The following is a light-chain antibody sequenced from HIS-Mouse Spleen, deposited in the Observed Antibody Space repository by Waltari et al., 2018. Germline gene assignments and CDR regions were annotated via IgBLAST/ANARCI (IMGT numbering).Light chain of an antibody. CDR2: EDS. CDR3: YSTDSSGNHRV. J-gene: IGLJ2*01. V-gene: IGLV3-10*01. CDR1: ALPKKY. Sequence: SYELTQPPSVSVSPGQTARITCSGDALPKKYAYWYQQKSGQAPVLVIYEDSKRPSGFPGRVSGSSSGTMATLTISGAQVEDEADYYCYSTDSSGNHRVFGGGTKLTVL.